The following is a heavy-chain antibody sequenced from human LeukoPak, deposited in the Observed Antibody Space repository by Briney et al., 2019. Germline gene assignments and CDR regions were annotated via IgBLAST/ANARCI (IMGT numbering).Heavy chain of an antibody. D-gene: IGHD3-10*01. V-gene: IGHV4-59*01. Sequence: PSETLSLTCTVSGGSISSYYWSWIRQPPGKGLEWIGYIYYSGSTNYNPSLKSRVTISVDTSKNQFSLKLSSVTAADTVVYYCARGVIRYGMDVWGQGTTVTVSS. CDR1: GGSISSYY. J-gene: IGHJ6*02. CDR3: ARGVIRYGMDV. CDR2: IYYSGST.